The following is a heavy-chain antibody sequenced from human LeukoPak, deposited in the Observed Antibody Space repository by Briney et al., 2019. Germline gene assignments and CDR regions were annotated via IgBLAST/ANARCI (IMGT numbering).Heavy chain of an antibody. J-gene: IGHJ3*02. CDR2: IKEDGNEK. Sequence: PGGSLRLSCAASGFSFSTYWMHCVRQAPGKGLEWVANIKEDGNEKNSADSVKGRFTISRDNAKTSVYLQMSSLRAEDTAVYYCSRGANWVDFDTWGQGTMVTVSS. D-gene: IGHD2-15*01. CDR3: SRGANWVDFDT. CDR1: GFSFSTYW. V-gene: IGHV3-7*04.